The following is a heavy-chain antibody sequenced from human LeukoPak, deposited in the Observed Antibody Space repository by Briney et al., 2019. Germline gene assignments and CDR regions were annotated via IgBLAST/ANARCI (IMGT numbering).Heavy chain of an antibody. Sequence: SETLSLTCTVSGGSISSSSYYWGWNRQPPGKGLEWIGNIHYSGSTYYNRSLKSRVTISVDTSKNHFSLKLSSVSAADTAVYYCARTNIAAAYFDYWGQGTLVTVSS. J-gene: IGHJ4*02. CDR3: ARTNIAAAYFDY. V-gene: IGHV4-39*02. CDR2: IHYSGST. D-gene: IGHD6-13*01. CDR1: GGSISSSSYY.